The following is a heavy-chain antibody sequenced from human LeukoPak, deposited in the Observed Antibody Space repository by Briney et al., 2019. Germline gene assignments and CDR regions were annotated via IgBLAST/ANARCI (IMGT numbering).Heavy chain of an antibody. D-gene: IGHD2-15*01. V-gene: IGHV1-3*01. Sequence: AAVKVSCKGSGYTFTSYAMHWVRQAPGQRLEWVGWSNAGNGNTKYSQKFQDRVTMTRDTSARTAYMELSSLRSEDTAVYWCAIHCSAGSCSRSYYFDYWGQGTLVTVSS. CDR3: AIHCSAGSCSRSYYFDY. J-gene: IGHJ4*02. CDR1: GYTFTSYA. CDR2: SNAGNGNT.